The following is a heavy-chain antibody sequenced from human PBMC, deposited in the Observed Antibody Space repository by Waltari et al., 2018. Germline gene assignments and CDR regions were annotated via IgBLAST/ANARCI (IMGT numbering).Heavy chain of an antibody. J-gene: IGHJ3*02. V-gene: IGHV4-61*02. CDR2: IHTSGST. CDR3: ARDWAYTSSSYWSAPDI. CDR1: GGSTRSWGYF. Sequence: QVQLQESGPGLVTASQTLSPTCTFSGGSTRSWGYFWGWTRQPAGRGLGWIGRIHTSGSTNYNPSLRSRATISVDTSETQISLRLTSVSAADTAVYFCARDWAYTSSSYWSAPDIWGQGAMVTVSS. D-gene: IGHD3-16*01.